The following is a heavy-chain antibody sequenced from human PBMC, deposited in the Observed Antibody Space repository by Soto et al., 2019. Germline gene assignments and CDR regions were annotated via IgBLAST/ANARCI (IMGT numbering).Heavy chain of an antibody. CDR1: GFTFSDYY. V-gene: IGHV3-11*01. D-gene: IGHD5-12*01. Sequence: GGSLRLSCAASGFTFSDYYMSWIRQAPGKGLEWVSYISSSGSTIYYADSVKGRFTIPRDNAKNSLYLQMNSLRAEDTAVYYCARTVATIDLIDYWGQGTLVTVSS. CDR3: ARTVATIDLIDY. J-gene: IGHJ4*02. CDR2: ISSSGSTI.